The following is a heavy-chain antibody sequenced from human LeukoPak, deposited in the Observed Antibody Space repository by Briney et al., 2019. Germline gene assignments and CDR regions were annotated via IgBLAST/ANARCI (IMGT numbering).Heavy chain of an antibody. CDR3: ARDGSSGWSLRYYFDY. V-gene: IGHV1-2*02. D-gene: IGHD6-19*01. CDR2: INPNSGGT. J-gene: IGHJ4*02. CDR1: GYTFTGYY. Sequence: ASVKVSCKASGYTFTGYYMHWVRQAPGQGLEWMGWINPNSGGTNYAQKFQGRVTMTRDTSISTAYMELSRLRSDDTAVYYCARDGSSGWSLRYYFDYWGQGTLVTVSS.